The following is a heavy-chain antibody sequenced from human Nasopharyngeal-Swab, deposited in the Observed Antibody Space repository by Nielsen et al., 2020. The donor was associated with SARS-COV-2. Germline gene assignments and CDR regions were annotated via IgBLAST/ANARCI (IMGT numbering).Heavy chain of an antibody. V-gene: IGHV1-18*01. CDR3: ARDKWELNRINFDP. J-gene: IGHJ5*02. CDR1: GYKFSDYG. Sequence: ASVKVSCKGSGYKFSDYGISWVRQAPGQGLVWMGWISNYNGDTKNAENFQGRVTMTSDPSTSITYMELRSLRTDDTAVYYCARDKWELNRINFDPWGQGTLVTVSS. D-gene: IGHD1-26*01. CDR2: ISNYNGDT.